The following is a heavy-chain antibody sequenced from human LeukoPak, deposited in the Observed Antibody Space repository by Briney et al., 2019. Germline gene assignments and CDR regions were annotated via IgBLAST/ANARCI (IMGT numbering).Heavy chain of an antibody. J-gene: IGHJ6*02. CDR1: GDSISSGSLY. D-gene: IGHD6-19*01. V-gene: IGHV4-61*02. CDR2: VHSSGTT. CDR3: ARDKQWLIQDYHYGIDV. Sequence: SQTLSLTCTVSGDSISSGSLYWSWIRQPAGKGLEWIGRVHSSGTTNYNPALKSRVTISLDTSKNQFSLKMSSVTAADTAVYYCARDKQWLIQDYHYGIDVWGQGTTVTVSS.